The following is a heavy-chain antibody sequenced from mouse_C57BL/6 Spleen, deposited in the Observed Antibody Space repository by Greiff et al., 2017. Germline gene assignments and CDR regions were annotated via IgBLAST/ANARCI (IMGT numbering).Heavy chain of an antibody. CDR3: ARRDSLYAMDY. CDR1: GYAFSSSW. V-gene: IGHV1-82*01. J-gene: IGHJ4*01. Sequence: VKLVESGPELVKPGASVKISCKASGYAFSSSWMNWVKQRPGKGLEWIGRIYPGDGDTNYNGKFKGKATLTADKSSSTAYMQLSSLTSEDSAVYFCARRDSLYAMDYWGQGTSVTVSS. CDR2: IYPGDGDT. D-gene: IGHD3-2*01.